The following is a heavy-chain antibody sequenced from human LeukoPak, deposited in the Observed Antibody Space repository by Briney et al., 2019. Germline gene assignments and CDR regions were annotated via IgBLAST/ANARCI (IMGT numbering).Heavy chain of an antibody. CDR3: ARSEYSGSYQAYYFYGMDV. D-gene: IGHD1-26*01. CDR2: IYYSGST. Sequence: SETLSLTCTVSGVSISSYYWSWIRQPPGEGLEWIGNIYYSGSTNNNPSLRSRVTISVDTSKNQFSLKLSSVTAADTAVYYCARSEYSGSYQAYYFYGMDVWGQGTTVTVSS. J-gene: IGHJ6*02. V-gene: IGHV4-59*08. CDR1: GVSISSYY.